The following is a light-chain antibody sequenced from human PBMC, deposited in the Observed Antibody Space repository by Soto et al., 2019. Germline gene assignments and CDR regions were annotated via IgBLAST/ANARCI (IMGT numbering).Light chain of an antibody. CDR3: QQYGASPWT. V-gene: IGKV3-20*01. Sequence: EIVLTQSPGTLSLSPGEGATLSCRASQSVSSSYLAWYQQRPGQAPRLLIYGTSDRATGIPDRFSGSGSGTDFTLIVSRLEPEDFAVYYCQQYGASPWTFGQGTKVEIK. CDR1: QSVSSSY. CDR2: GTS. J-gene: IGKJ1*01.